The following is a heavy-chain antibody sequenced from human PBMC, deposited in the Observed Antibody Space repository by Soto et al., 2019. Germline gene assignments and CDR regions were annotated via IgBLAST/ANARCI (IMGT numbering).Heavy chain of an antibody. CDR2: IFYNGTT. Sequence: LSLTCAVSGVSVSGSSCWTWIRQAPGKELEWSGCIFYNGTTNYNPSLRSPGTMSVDTSKNQFSLKVPFVSAADTAVYYCAKLSCTSSTCYFPGWFDPWGQGTLVTVSS. CDR1: GVSVSGSSC. J-gene: IGHJ5*02. D-gene: IGHD2-2*01. CDR3: AKLSCTSSTCYFPGWFDP. V-gene: IGHV4-61*01.